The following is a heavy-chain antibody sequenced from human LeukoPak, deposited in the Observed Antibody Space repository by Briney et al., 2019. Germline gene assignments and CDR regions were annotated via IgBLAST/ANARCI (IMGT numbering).Heavy chain of an antibody. CDR2: INHSGST. V-gene: IGHV4-34*01. CDR3: ARIPAAGSMGWFDP. Sequence: SETLSLTCAVYGGSFSGYYWIWLRQPPGMGLEWIGEINHSGSTNYNPSLKSRVTISVDTSKNQFSLRLASVTAADTAVYFCARIPAAGSMGWFDPWGQGTLVTVSS. J-gene: IGHJ5*02. D-gene: IGHD6-13*01. CDR1: GGSFSGYY.